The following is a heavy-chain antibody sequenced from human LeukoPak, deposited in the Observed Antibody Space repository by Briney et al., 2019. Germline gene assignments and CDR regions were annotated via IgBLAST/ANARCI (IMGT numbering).Heavy chain of an antibody. CDR2: ISAYNGNT. CDR3: AREGSLYESGNYYLSWFDP. V-gene: IGHV1-18*01. Sequence: GASVKVSCKTSGYTFNTYGIAWVRQAPGQGLEWMGWISAYNGNTNYAQNLQDRVTMTTDTSTTTAYMELRSLRSDDTAVYYCAREGSLYESGNYYLSWFDPWGQGTLVTVSS. D-gene: IGHD3-3*01. CDR1: GYTFNTYG. J-gene: IGHJ5*02.